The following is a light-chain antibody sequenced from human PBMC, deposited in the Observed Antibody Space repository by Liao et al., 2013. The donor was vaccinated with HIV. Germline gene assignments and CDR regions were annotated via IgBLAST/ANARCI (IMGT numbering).Light chain of an antibody. CDR3: QAWDTKTWV. J-gene: IGLJ3*02. V-gene: IGLV3-1*01. CDR1: KLGDKY. CDR2: QDT. Sequence: SYDLTQPPSVSVSPGQTATITCSGDKLGDKYACWYQQKPGQSPLLVIYQDTKRPSVIPERFSGSKSGNTATLTISGTHAIDEADYYCQAWDTKTWVFGGGTKLTVL.